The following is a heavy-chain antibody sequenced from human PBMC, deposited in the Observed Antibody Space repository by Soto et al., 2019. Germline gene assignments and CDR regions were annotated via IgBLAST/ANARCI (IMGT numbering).Heavy chain of an antibody. Sequence: SVKVSCKASGGTFSSYAISWVRQAPGQGLEWMGGIIPIFGTANYAQKFQGRVTITADESTSTAYMELSSLRSEDTAVYYCARARRLGNWNYNYYYYYGMDIWGQGTTVTVSS. J-gene: IGHJ6*02. V-gene: IGHV1-69*13. CDR1: GGTFSSYA. D-gene: IGHD1-7*01. CDR2: IIPIFGTA. CDR3: ARARRLGNWNYNYYYYYGMDI.